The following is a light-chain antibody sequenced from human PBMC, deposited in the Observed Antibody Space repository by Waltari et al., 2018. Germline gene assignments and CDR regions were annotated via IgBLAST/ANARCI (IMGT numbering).Light chain of an antibody. V-gene: IGKV1-39*01. J-gene: IGKJ2*01. Sequence: DIQMTQSPSSLSPSVGDRVTITCRASQGISSYLNWYQKKTGKAPKLLIYAASSLQSGVPSRFSGSGSGTDFTLTISSLQPEDFATYYCQQSYSTPYTFGQGTKLEIK. CDR2: AAS. CDR3: QQSYSTPYT. CDR1: QGISSY.